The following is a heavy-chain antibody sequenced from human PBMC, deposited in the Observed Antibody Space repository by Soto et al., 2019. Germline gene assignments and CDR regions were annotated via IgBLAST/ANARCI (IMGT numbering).Heavy chain of an antibody. CDR2: ISYAGRDI. D-gene: IGHD1-26*01. Sequence: VAVISYAGRDIHYADSVKGRFTISRDNSKNTLYLQMNSLRPEDTAIYYCVKEYSGSQFHYWGQGTLVTVSS. J-gene: IGHJ4*02. V-gene: IGHV3-30*18. CDR3: VKEYSGSQFHY.